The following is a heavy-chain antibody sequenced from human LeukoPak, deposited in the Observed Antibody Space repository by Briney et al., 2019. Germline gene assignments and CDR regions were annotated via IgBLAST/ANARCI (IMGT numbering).Heavy chain of an antibody. CDR2: ISGSGGST. V-gene: IGHV3-23*01. J-gene: IGHJ4*02. CDR1: GFTFSSYA. D-gene: IGHD2-2*01. Sequence: GGSLRLSCAASGFTFSSYAMSWVRLAPGKGLEWVSAISGSGGSTYYADSVKGRFTISRDNSKNTLYLQMNSLRAEDTAVYYCAKGSCSSISCYGDYWGQGTLVTVSS. CDR3: AKGSCSSISCYGDY.